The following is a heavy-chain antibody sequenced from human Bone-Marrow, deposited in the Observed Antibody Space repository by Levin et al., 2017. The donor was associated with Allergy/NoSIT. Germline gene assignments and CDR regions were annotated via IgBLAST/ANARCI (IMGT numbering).Heavy chain of an antibody. D-gene: IGHD4-11*01. J-gene: IGHJ4*02. CDR2: IYYSWST. V-gene: IGHV4-61*01. CDR3: ASLNLHHYTTRPFFDS. CDR1: GGSVNIGSYY. Sequence: SETLSLTCSVSGGSVNIGSYYWAWVRQPPGKQLEWIGYIYYSWSTNFNPSLKSRATLSIDTTQNTLFSLTLRSVTPADSAVSYCASLNLHHYTTRPFFDSWGQGTLVTVSS.